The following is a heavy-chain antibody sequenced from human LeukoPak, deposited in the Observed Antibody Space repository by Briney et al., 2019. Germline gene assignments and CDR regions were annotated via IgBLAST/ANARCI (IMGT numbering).Heavy chain of an antibody. J-gene: IGHJ4*02. CDR1: GFTLSNAW. CDR2: IKSKTDGGTT. CDR3: TTSGGYYYDSSGYYYPPWGY. Sequence: GGSLRLSCAASGFTLSNAWMSWVRQAPGKGLEWVGRIKSKTDGGTTDYAAPVKGRFTISRDDSKNTLYLQMNSLKTEDTAVYYCTTSGGYYYDSSGYYYPPWGYWGQGTLVTVSS. D-gene: IGHD3-22*01. V-gene: IGHV3-15*01.